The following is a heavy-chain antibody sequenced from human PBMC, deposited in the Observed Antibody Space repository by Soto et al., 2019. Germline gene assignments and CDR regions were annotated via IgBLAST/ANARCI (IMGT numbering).Heavy chain of an antibody. D-gene: IGHD6-13*01. V-gene: IGHV1-18*04. J-gene: IGHJ6*01. CDR1: GYTFTSYG. CDR3: ARGGWDVIAATGGYYYYGMEV. CDR2: ISAYNGNT. Sequence: ASVKVSCKASGYTFTSYGISWVRQAPGQGLEWMGWISAYNGNTNYAQKLQGRVTMTTDTSTSTAYMELRSLRSDDTAVYYCARGGWDVIAATGGYYYYGMEVWGQGTTVHVPS.